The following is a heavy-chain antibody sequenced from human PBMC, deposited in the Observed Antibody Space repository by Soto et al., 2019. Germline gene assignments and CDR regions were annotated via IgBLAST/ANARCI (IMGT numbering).Heavy chain of an antibody. Sequence: GGSLRLSCAASGFTFSSYEMNWVRQAPGKGPEWVSYISSSGSTIYYADSVKGRFTISRDNAKNSLYLQMNSLRAEDTAVYYCARGGTLRAMAFDIWGQGTMVTVSS. J-gene: IGHJ3*02. CDR2: ISSSGSTI. V-gene: IGHV3-48*03. CDR3: ARGGTLRAMAFDI. CDR1: GFTFSSYE.